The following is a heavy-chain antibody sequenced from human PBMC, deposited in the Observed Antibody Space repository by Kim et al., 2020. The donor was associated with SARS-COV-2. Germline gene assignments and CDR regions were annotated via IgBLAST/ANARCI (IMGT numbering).Heavy chain of an antibody. Sequence: RFTISRDNAKNSVYLQMNSLRAEDTAVYYCARSLDDYGDYGYYYYYGMDVWGQGTTVTVSS. CDR3: ARSLDDYGDYGYYYYYGMDV. J-gene: IGHJ6*02. V-gene: IGHV3-11*03. D-gene: IGHD4-17*01.